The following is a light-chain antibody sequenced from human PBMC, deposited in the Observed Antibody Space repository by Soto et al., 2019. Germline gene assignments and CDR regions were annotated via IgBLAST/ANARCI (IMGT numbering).Light chain of an antibody. V-gene: IGKV1-39*01. J-gene: IGKJ5*01. CDR1: QSISSY. CDR2: AAS. Sequence: DIQMTQSPSSLSASLLDRVSITCGASQSISSYLNWYQQKPGKAPKLLIYAASSLQSGVPSRFSGSGSGTEFTLTISSLQPDDFATYYCQQSYSTLITFGQGTRLEIK. CDR3: QQSYSTLIT.